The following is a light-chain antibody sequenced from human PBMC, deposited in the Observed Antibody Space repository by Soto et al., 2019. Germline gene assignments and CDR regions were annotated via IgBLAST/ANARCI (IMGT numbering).Light chain of an antibody. CDR1: QSVSSSY. CDR2: GAS. J-gene: IGKJ5*01. CDR3: QQYGSSRT. V-gene: IGKV3-20*01. Sequence: EIVLTQSPGTVSLSPGERATLSCRASQSVSSSYLAWYQQKPGQAPRLLIYGASSRATGIPDRFSGSGSGTDFTLTISRLEPEDFAVYYCQQYGSSRTFGQGTRLEIK.